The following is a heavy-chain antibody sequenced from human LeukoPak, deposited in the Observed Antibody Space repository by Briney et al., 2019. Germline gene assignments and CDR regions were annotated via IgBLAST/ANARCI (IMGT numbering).Heavy chain of an antibody. CDR2: ISYDGSNK. CDR1: GFTFSSYG. CDR3: AKDDDGYPFDY. D-gene: IGHD5-24*01. Sequence: GRSLRLSCAASGFTFSSYGMHWVRQAPGQGLEWVAVISYDGSNKYYADSVKGRFTISRDNSKNTLYLQMNSLRAEDPAVYYCAKDDDGYPFDYWGQGTLVTVSS. J-gene: IGHJ4*02. V-gene: IGHV3-30*18.